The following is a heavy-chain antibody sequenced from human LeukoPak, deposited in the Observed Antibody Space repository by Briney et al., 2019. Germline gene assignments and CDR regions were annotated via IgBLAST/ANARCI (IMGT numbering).Heavy chain of an antibody. CDR1: GYSFTSYW. V-gene: IGHV5-51*01. Sequence: GESLKISCKGSGYSFTSYWIGWVRQMPGKGLEWMGIIYPGDSDTRYSPSFQGQVTTSADKSISTAYLQWSSLKASDTAMYYCARPEGHYDILTGGSLDYWGQGTLVTVSS. D-gene: IGHD3-9*01. CDR2: IYPGDSDT. J-gene: IGHJ4*02. CDR3: ARPEGHYDILTGGSLDY.